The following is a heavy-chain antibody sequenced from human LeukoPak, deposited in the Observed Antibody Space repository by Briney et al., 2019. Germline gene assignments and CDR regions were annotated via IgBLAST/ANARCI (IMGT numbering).Heavy chain of an antibody. CDR3: ATPGELFNYFDY. Sequence: PGGSLRLSCAASGFTFSSYEMNWVRQAPGKGLEWVSYISSSGSTIYYADSVKGRFTISRDNAKNSLYLQMNSLRAEDTAVYYCATPGELFNYFDYWGQGTLVTVSS. CDR2: ISSSGSTI. V-gene: IGHV3-48*03. D-gene: IGHD3-10*01. J-gene: IGHJ4*02. CDR1: GFTFSSYE.